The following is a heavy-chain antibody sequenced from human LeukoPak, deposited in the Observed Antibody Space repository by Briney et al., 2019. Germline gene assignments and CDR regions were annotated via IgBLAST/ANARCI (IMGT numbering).Heavy chain of an antibody. CDR1: GYSISSGYY. V-gene: IGHV4-38-2*02. J-gene: IGHJ4*02. D-gene: IGHD3-10*01. CDR3: ARRFSGFGKSWNY. Sequence: SETLSLTCTVSGYSISSGYYWGWIRQPPGKGLEWIGSIYHSGSTNYNPSLKSRVTISVDTSKNQFSLKLSSVTAADTAVYYCARRFSGFGKSWNYWGQGTLVTVSS. CDR2: IYHSGST.